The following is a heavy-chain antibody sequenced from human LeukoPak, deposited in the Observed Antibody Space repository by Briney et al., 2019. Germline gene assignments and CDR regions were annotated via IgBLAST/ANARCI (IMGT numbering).Heavy chain of an antibody. CDR3: TRDPLHYYGSGSYYYFDY. D-gene: IGHD3-10*01. J-gene: IGHJ4*02. V-gene: IGHV3-49*04. Sequence: PGGSLRLSCTTSGFTFEDYGVSWVRQAPGKGLEWVGFIRSKTYGGTTEYAASVKGRFTISTDDSKSIAYLQMNSLKTEDTAVYFCTRDPLHYYGSGSYYYFDYWGQGTRVTVSS. CDR1: GFTFEDYG. CDR2: IRSKTYGGTT.